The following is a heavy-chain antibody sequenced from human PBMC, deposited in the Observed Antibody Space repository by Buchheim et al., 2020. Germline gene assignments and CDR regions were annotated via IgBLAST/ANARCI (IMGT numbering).Heavy chain of an antibody. CDR1: GGSISSYY. J-gene: IGHJ4*02. CDR3: ARGEWEPTFVLDN. CDR2: IYYSGST. Sequence: QVQLQESGPGLVKPSETLSLTCTVSGGSISSYYWSWIRQPPGKGLEWIGYIYYSGSTNYNPSLKSRVTISVDTSKNQFSLKLSSVTTADTAVYYCARGEWEPTFVLDNWGQETL. D-gene: IGHD1-26*01. V-gene: IGHV4-59*01.